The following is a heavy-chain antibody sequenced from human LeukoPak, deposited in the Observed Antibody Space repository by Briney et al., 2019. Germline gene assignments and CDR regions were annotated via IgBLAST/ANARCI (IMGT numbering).Heavy chain of an antibody. CDR1: GGSISSSSYY. J-gene: IGHJ5*02. V-gene: IGHV4-39*07. D-gene: IGHD6-19*01. CDR2: IYYSGST. Sequence: SETLSLTCTVSGGSISSSSYYWGWIRQPPGKGLEWIGSIYYSGSTYYNPSLKSRVTISVDTSKNQFSLKLSSVTAADTAVYYCARTGYSSGWYHGFDPWGQGTLVTVSS. CDR3: ARTGYSSGWYHGFDP.